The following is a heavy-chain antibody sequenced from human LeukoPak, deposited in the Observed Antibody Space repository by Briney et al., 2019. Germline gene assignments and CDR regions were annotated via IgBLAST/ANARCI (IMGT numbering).Heavy chain of an antibody. CDR2: ISSSSYI. Sequence: GGSLRLSCAASGFTFSSYSMNWVRQAPGKGLEWVSSISSSSYIYYADSVKGRFTISRDNAKNSLYLQMNSLRAEDTAVYYCAGGPVWFGEVHYYYGMDVWGQGTTVTVSS. CDR3: AGGPVWFGEVHYYYGMDV. J-gene: IGHJ6*02. V-gene: IGHV3-21*01. D-gene: IGHD3-10*01. CDR1: GFTFSSYS.